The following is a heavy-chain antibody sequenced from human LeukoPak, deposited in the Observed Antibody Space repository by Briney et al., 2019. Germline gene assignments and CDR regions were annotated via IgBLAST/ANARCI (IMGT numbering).Heavy chain of an antibody. Sequence: GGSLRLSCAASGFTFSSYGMHWVRQAPGKGLEWVAVIWYDGSNKYYADSVKGRFTISRDNSKNTLYLQMNSLRAEDKAVYYCATTEGGSSWDFDYWGQGTLVTVSS. J-gene: IGHJ4*02. CDR3: ATTEGGSSWDFDY. V-gene: IGHV3-33*08. D-gene: IGHD6-13*01. CDR1: GFTFSSYG. CDR2: IWYDGSNK.